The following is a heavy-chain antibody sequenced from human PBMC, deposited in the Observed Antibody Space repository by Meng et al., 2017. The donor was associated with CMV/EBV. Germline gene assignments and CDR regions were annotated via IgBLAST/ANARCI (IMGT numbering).Heavy chain of an antibody. D-gene: IGHD3-22*01. V-gene: IGHV2-5*02. CDR2: IYWDDDK. CDR1: WFLLSTSGVC. CDR3: ARLYDSSGYYLGYFDY. Sequence: QITLKESGPTLLKPPQTLTLTWSFSWFLLSTSGVCVGWIRQPPGKALEWLALIYWDDDKRYSPSLKSRLTITKDTSKNQVVLTMTNMDPVDTATYYCARLYDSSGYYLGYFDYWGQGTLVTVSS. J-gene: IGHJ4*02.